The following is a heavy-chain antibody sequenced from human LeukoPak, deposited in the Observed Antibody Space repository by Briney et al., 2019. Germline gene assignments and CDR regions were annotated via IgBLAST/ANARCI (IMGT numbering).Heavy chain of an antibody. V-gene: IGHV3-53*01. CDR2: IYSGGST. J-gene: IGHJ6*04. CDR3: ARGYCSSTGCYDV. CDR1: GFTVSSNY. D-gene: IGHD2-2*01. Sequence: GGSLRLSCAASGFTVSSNYMSWVRQAPGKGLEWVSVIYSGGSTYYADSVKGRFTISRDNSKNTLYLQMNSLRAEDTAVYYCARGYCSSTGCYDVWGKGTTVTVSS.